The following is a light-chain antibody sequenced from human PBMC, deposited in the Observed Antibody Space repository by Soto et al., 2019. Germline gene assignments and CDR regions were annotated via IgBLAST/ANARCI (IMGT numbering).Light chain of an antibody. Sequence: DFVVTQSPKSLAVTLGGXATINCKSSQSLLYTSNNKNYLAWYQQKPGQPPKLIIYWASTRESGVPDRSTGSGSGTDFTLTISNLQAEDAAVYYCQQYYTTPRTFGQGTKV. CDR3: QQYYTTPRT. V-gene: IGKV4-1*01. J-gene: IGKJ1*01. CDR1: QSLLYTSNNKNY. CDR2: WAS.